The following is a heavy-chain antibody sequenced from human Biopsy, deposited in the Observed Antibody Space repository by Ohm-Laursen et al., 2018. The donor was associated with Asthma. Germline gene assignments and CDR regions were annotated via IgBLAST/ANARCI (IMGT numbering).Heavy chain of an antibody. CDR2: INTDGWTT. D-gene: IGHD1-1*01. CDR1: GFTFSSYW. Sequence: SLRLPCAASGFTFSSYWMHWVRQAPGKGLVWVSRINTDGWTTSYADSVKGRFTISRDNAKLYLQMNSLRDEDTAVYYCTRGGLEPFDYWGQGTLVTVSS. CDR3: TRGGLEPFDY. V-gene: IGHV3-74*01. J-gene: IGHJ4*02.